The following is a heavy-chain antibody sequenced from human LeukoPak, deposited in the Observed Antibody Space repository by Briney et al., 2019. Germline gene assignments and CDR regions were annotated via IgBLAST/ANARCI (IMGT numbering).Heavy chain of an antibody. D-gene: IGHD3-3*01. CDR2: INHSGST. J-gene: IGHJ4*02. Sequence: PSETLSLTCAVYGGSFSGYYWSWIRQPPGKGLEWIGEINHSGSTNYNPSLKSRVTISVDTSKNQFSLKLSSVTAADTAVYYCARGNFWSGYYKYYSDYWGQGTLVTVSS. CDR3: ARGNFWSGYYKYYSDY. CDR1: GGSFSGYY. V-gene: IGHV4-34*01.